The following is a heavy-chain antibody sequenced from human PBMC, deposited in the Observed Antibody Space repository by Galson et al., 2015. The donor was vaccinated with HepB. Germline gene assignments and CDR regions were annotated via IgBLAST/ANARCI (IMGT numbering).Heavy chain of an antibody. J-gene: IGHJ4*02. V-gene: IGHV1-69*04. Sequence: SCKASGGTFSSYAISWVRQAPGQGLEWMGRIIPILGIANYAQKFQGRVTITADKSTSTAYMELSSLRSEDTAVYYCASWGYCSGGSCYRPPHYWGQGTLVTVSS. CDR3: ASWGYCSGGSCYRPPHY. CDR1: GGTFSSYA. CDR2: IIPILGIA. D-gene: IGHD2-15*01.